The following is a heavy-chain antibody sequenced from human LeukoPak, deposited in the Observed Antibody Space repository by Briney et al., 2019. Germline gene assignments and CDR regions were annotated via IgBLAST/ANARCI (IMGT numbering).Heavy chain of an antibody. CDR3: ARGYCNSTSCYTQYFQH. D-gene: IGHD2-2*02. CDR2: INHSGST. V-gene: IGHV4-34*01. CDR1: GGSFSGYY. J-gene: IGHJ1*01. Sequence: PSETLSLTCAVYGGSFSGYYWSWIRQPPGKGLEWIGEINHSGSTNYNPSLKSRVTISVDTSKNQFSLKLSSVTAADTAVYYCARGYCNSTSCYTQYFQHWGQGTLVTVSS.